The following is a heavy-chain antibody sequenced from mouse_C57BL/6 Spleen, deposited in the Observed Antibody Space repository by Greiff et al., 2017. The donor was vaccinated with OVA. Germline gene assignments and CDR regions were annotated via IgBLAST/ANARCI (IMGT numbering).Heavy chain of an antibody. CDR1: GYTFTDYN. J-gene: IGHJ4*01. CDR2: INPNNGGT. CDR3: ARMEVYYYGRAYAMDY. V-gene: IGHV1-18*01. Sequence: EVKVVESGPELVKPGASVKIPCKASGYTFTDYNMDWVKQSHGKSLEWIGDINPNNGGTIYNQKFKGKATLTVDKSSSTAYMELRSLTSEDTAVYYCARMEVYYYGRAYAMDYWGQGTSVTVSS. D-gene: IGHD1-1*01.